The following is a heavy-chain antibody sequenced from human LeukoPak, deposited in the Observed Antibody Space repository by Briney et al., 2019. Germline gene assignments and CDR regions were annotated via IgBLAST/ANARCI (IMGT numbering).Heavy chain of an antibody. CDR1: GFTFSSYG. V-gene: IGHV3-33*01. D-gene: IGHD3-16*02. J-gene: IGHJ4*02. Sequence: GRSLRLSCAASGFTFSSYGMHWVRQAPGKGLEWVALIWYDGSSKHYADSVRGRFTISRDNSKNTLYLQMNSLRAEDAAVYYCARDFELSHWGQGTLVTVSS. CDR3: ARDFELSH. CDR2: IWYDGSSK.